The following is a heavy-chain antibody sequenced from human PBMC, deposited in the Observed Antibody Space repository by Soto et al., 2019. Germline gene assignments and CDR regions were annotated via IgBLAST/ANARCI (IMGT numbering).Heavy chain of an antibody. CDR3: ARYQLPLGGFDY. Sequence: GGSLRLSCAASGFTFSSYGMHWVRQAPGKGLEWVAVIWYDGSNKYYADSVKGRFTISRDNSKNTLYLQMNSLRAEDTAVYYCARYQLPLGGFDYWGQGTLVTVSS. CDR1: GFTFSSYG. CDR2: IWYDGSNK. V-gene: IGHV3-33*01. J-gene: IGHJ4*02. D-gene: IGHD3-16*01.